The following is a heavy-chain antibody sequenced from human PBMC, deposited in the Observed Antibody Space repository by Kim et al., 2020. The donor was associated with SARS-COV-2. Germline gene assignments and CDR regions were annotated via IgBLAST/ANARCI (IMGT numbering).Heavy chain of an antibody. D-gene: IGHD6-13*01. CDR3: ASRSRSRWYNSHFDY. J-gene: IGHJ4*02. V-gene: IGHV4-39*01. Sequence: PSLMSRVTISVDTSKNQFSLKLSSVTAADTAVYYCASRSRSRWYNSHFDYWGQGTLVTVSS.